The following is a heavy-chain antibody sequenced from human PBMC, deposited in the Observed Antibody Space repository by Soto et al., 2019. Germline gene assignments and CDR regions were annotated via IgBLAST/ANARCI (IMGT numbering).Heavy chain of an antibody. Sequence: GGSLRLSCAASGFTFSSYWMSWVRQAPGKGLEWVANIKQDGSEKYYVDSVKGRFTISRDNAKNSLYLQMNSLRAEDTAVYYCARDRLESNYYYYGMDVWGHGTTVTVSS. J-gene: IGHJ6*02. CDR2: IKQDGSEK. CDR3: ARDRLESNYYYYGMDV. D-gene: IGHD1-1*01. V-gene: IGHV3-7*05. CDR1: GFTFSSYW.